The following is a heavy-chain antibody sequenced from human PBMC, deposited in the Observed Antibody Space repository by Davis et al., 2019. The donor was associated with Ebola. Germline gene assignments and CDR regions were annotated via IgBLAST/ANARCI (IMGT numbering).Heavy chain of an antibody. J-gene: IGHJ4*02. CDR2: IYHSGST. CDR1: GYSISSGYY. V-gene: IGHV4-38-2*02. D-gene: IGHD6-19*01. Sequence: GSLRLSCTVSGYSISSGYYWGWIRQLPGKGLEWIGSIYHSGSTYYNPSLKSRVTISVDTSKNQFSLKLSSVTAADTAVYYCARYNSSGWYIDYWGQGTLVTVSS. CDR3: ARYNSSGWYIDY.